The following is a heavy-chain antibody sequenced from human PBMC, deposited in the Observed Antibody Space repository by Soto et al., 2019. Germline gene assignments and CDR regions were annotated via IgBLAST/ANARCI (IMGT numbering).Heavy chain of an antibody. V-gene: IGHV3-53*02. J-gene: IGHJ5*02. CDR3: ARETYGHNPNWFDL. D-gene: IGHD2-21*01. Sequence: EVQVVETGGGLIQPGGSLRLSCAVSGFTVSSNYMSWVRQPPGKGPEWVSDIYSGGSTYYADSVKGRFTISRDNSKNTLYRQKSSLSDEGTAVYYCARETYGHNPNWFDLWGQGTLVTVYS. CDR1: GFTVSSNY. CDR2: IYSGGST.